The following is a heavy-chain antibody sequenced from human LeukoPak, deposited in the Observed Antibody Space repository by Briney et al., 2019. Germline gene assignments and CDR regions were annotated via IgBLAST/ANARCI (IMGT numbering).Heavy chain of an antibody. Sequence: GGSLRLSCTASGFTFSSYAMNWVRQTPGRGLERVSGLTGSGGITYYADSVKGRFTVTRDNSKNTVFLQMNSLRAEDTALYYCAKGRYTMVRGVSSFDYWGQGTLVTVSS. J-gene: IGHJ4*02. V-gene: IGHV3-23*01. D-gene: IGHD3-10*01. CDR2: LTGSGGIT. CDR3: AKGRYTMVRGVSSFDY. CDR1: GFTFSSYA.